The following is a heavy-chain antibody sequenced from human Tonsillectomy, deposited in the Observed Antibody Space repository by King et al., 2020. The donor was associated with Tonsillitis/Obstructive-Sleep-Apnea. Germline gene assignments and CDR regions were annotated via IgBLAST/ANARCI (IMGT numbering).Heavy chain of an antibody. J-gene: IGHJ1*01. CDR3: AKDIGIAVANAEYCQH. Sequence: VQLVESGGGVVQPGGSLRLSCAASRFTFDDYAMHWVRQAPGKGLEWVSLISGDGGSTYYADSVKGRFTISRDNSKNSLYLQMNSLRTADTALYYCAKDIGIAVANAEYCQHGGQGTLVTVSS. CDR1: RFTFDDYA. CDR2: ISGDGGST. V-gene: IGHV3-43*02. D-gene: IGHD6-19*01.